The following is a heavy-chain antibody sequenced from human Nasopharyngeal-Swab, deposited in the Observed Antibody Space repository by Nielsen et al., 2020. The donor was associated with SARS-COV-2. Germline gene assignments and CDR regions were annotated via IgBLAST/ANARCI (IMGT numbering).Heavy chain of an antibody. CDR2: IYYSGST. CDR1: GGSISNY. J-gene: IGHJ4*02. D-gene: IGHD3-22*01. V-gene: IGHV4-59*13. CDR3: ARDRKAYYDSSGFDY. Sequence: SETLSLTCTVSGGSISNYWSWIRQPPGKGLEWIGYIYYSGSTNYNPSLKSRVTISVDTSKNQFSLKLSSVTAADTAVYYCARDRKAYYDSSGFDYWGQGTLVTVSS.